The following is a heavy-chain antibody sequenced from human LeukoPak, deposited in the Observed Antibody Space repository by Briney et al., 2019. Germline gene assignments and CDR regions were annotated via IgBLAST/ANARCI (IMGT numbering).Heavy chain of an antibody. Sequence: PGGSLRLSCAASGFNFSDYYMSWIRQAPGKGLEWVSYITNSGSRMYYTDSVKGRFTISRDNAKKSLYLQMNSLRAEDTAVYYCTKEGGDYYDSSGYLDYWGRGTLVTVSS. CDR3: TKEGGDYYDSSGYLDY. J-gene: IGHJ4*02. CDR1: GFNFSDYY. V-gene: IGHV3-11*04. D-gene: IGHD3-22*01. CDR2: ITNSGSRM.